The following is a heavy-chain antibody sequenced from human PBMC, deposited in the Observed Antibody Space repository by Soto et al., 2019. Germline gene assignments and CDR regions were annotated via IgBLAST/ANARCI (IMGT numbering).Heavy chain of an antibody. CDR3: AVVKRITLVRGVIIPSSFDY. V-gene: IGHV4-34*01. Sequence: SETLSLTCSLSGGAIGGYYWSWIRQPPGKALEWIGDINHGGSTSYNPSLKSRVIISADTSKNQFSLKLSSLTAADTAVYYCAVVKRITLVRGVIIPSSFDYWGQGTLVTVSS. CDR1: GGAIGGYY. J-gene: IGHJ4*02. D-gene: IGHD3-10*01. CDR2: INHGGST.